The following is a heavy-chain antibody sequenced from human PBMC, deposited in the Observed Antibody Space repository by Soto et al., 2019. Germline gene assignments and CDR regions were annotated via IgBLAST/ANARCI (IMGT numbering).Heavy chain of an antibody. J-gene: IGHJ4*02. CDR2: INAGNGNR. CDR3: ARDTINDY. CDR1: GYTFTSYA. V-gene: IGHV1-3*05. Sequence: QVQLVQSGAEEKKPGASVKVSCKASGYTFTSYAMHWVRQAPGQRLEWMGWINAGNGNRKYSQKFQGRVTITRDTSASTAYMELSSLSSEDTAVYYCARDTINDYWGQGTLVTVSS. D-gene: IGHD5-12*01.